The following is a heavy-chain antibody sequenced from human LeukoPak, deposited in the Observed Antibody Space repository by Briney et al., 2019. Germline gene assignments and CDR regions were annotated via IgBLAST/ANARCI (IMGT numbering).Heavy chain of an antibody. J-gene: IGHJ6*03. Sequence: VASVKVSCKASGGTFSSYAISWVRQAPRQGLEWMGGIIPIFGTANYAQRFQGRVTITADESTSTAYMELSSLRSEDTAVYYCARCNYGYYYYYMDVWGKGTTVTISS. CDR3: ARCNYGYYYYYMDV. V-gene: IGHV1-69*13. CDR1: GGTFSSYA. D-gene: IGHD4-11*01. CDR2: IIPIFGTA.